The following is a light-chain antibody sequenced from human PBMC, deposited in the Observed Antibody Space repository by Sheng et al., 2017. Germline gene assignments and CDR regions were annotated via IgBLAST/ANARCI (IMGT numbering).Light chain of an antibody. V-gene: IGKV3-15*01. J-gene: IGKJ4*01. CDR2: GAS. CDR1: QSVYNK. Sequence: ETVMTQSPATLSVSPGERATLSCRASQSVYNKLAWYQQKPGQAPRLLIYGASTRAAGIPARFSGSGSGTEFTLTISSLQSEDFAVYFCQQYDKWPLPFGGGTKVEIK. CDR3: QQYDKWPLP.